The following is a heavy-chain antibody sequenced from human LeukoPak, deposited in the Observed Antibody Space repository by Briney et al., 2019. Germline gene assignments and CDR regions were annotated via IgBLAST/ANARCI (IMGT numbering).Heavy chain of an antibody. Sequence: PSQTLSLTCAVSGGSISSGGYSWCWVRQPPGKGLEWIGYIYHSGSTYYNPSLKSRVTISVDRSKNQFSLKLSSVTAADTAVYYCARGGNYYDSSGYSDVPYYFDYWGQGTLVTVSS. J-gene: IGHJ4*02. D-gene: IGHD3-22*01. CDR3: ARGGNYYDSSGYSDVPYYFDY. CDR1: GGSISSGGYS. CDR2: IYHSGST. V-gene: IGHV4-30-2*01.